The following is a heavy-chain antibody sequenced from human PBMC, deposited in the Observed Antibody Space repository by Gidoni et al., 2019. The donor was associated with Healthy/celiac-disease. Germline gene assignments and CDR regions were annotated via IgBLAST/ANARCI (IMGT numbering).Heavy chain of an antibody. CDR2: MNPNCCNT. CDR1: GCTVSSYD. D-gene: IGHD5-18*01. V-gene: IGHV1-8*01. CDR3: ARGSGYSYGWWPPNTETDAFDI. Sequence: QVQLLQSGAEGTKPGASVKVACKASGCTVSSYDINWVRQATGQGLEWMGWMNPNCCNTGYAQNFQGRVPMTMTTSIRTAYMELSSLSSEATAVYYCARGSGYSYGWWPPNTETDAFDIWGQGPMVTVSS. J-gene: IGHJ3*02.